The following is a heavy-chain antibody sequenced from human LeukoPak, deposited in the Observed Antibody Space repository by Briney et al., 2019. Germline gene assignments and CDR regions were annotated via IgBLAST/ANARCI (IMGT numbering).Heavy chain of an antibody. CDR3: ARVRSGASSTSQTYYYYMDV. CDR1: GFTFSSYS. CDR2: ISSSSSYI. Sequence: PWGSLRLSCAASGFTFSSYSMNWVRQAPGKGLEWVSSISSSSSYIYYADSVKGRFTISRDNAKNSLYLQMNSLRAEDTAVYYCARVRSGASSTSQTYYYYMDVWGKGTTVTVSS. D-gene: IGHD2-2*01. V-gene: IGHV3-21*01. J-gene: IGHJ6*03.